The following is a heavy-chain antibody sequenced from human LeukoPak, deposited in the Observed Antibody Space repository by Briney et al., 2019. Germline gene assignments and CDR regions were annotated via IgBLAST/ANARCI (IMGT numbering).Heavy chain of an antibody. CDR1: GGSISSYY. Sequence: SETLSLTCTVSGGSISSYYWSWIRQPPGKGLEWIGYIYYSGSTNYNPSLKSRVTISVDTSKNQFSLKLSSVTAADTAVYYCARFGSSGYYYFDYWGQEPWSPSPQ. V-gene: IGHV4-59*01. J-gene: IGHJ4*01. D-gene: IGHD3-22*01. CDR3: ARFGSSGYYYFDY. CDR2: IYYSGST.